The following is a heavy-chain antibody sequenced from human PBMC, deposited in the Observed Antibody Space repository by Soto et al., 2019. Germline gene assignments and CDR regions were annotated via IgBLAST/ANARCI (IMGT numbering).Heavy chain of an antibody. CDR1: GDSISNLDYF. CDR2: IYKSAST. Sequence: SETLSLTCSVSGDSISNLDYFWAWIRQPPGQALEYIGYIYKSASTYYNPSFESRVAISVDTSKSQFSLNVTSVTAADTAVYFCARGRYCLTGRCFPNWFDSWGQGALVTVSS. D-gene: IGHD7-27*01. CDR3: ARGRYCLTGRCFPNWFDS. J-gene: IGHJ5*01. V-gene: IGHV4-30-4*01.